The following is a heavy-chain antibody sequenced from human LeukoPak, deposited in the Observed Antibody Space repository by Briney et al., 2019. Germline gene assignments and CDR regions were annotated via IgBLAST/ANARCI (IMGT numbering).Heavy chain of an antibody. CDR1: GFTVSYNY. CDR2: IWYDGTNK. CDR3: ARVSESGNSDY. Sequence: PGGSLRLSCAASGFTVSYNYINWVRQAPGKGLEWVAVIWYDGTNKHYADSVKGRYTISRDTSNNMLYLQMNSLRAEDTAVYYCARVSESGNSDYWGQGTLVTVSS. D-gene: IGHD4-23*01. J-gene: IGHJ4*02. V-gene: IGHV3-33*08.